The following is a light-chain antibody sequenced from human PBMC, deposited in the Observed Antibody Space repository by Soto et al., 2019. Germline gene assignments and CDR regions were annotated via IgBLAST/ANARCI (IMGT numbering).Light chain of an antibody. CDR2: DVS. CDR3: SSYTSSLVV. V-gene: IGLV2-14*01. Sequence: QSVLTQPASVSGSPGQSITISCTGTSSDVGGYNYVSWYQQPPGKAPKLMIYDVSNRPSGVSNRFSGSKSGNTASLTISGLQAEDEADYYCSSYTSSLVVFGGGTKLTVL. J-gene: IGLJ2*01. CDR1: SSDVGGYNY.